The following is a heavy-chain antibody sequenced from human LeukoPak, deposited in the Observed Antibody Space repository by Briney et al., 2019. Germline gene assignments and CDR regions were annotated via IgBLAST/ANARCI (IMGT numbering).Heavy chain of an antibody. CDR3: ARGIYCSSTSCYTDY. D-gene: IGHD2-2*02. J-gene: IGHJ4*02. V-gene: IGHV4-34*01. Sequence: PSETLSLTCAVYGGSFSGYYWSWIRQPPGKGLEGIGEINHSGSTNYNPSLKSRVTISVDTSKNQFSLKLSSVTAADTAVYYCARGIYCSSTSCYTDYWGQGTLVTVSS. CDR1: GGSFSGYY. CDR2: INHSGST.